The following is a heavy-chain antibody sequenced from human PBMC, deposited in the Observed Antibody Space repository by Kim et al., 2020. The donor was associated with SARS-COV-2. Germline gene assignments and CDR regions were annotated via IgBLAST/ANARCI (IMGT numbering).Heavy chain of an antibody. J-gene: IGHJ5*02. Sequence: ASVKVSCKASGYTFTSYYMHWVRQAPGQGLEWMGIINPSGGSTSYAQKFQGRVTMTRDTSTSTVYMELSSLRSEDTAVYYCAREDMVRGVRFLYSPYNWFDPWGQGTLVTVSS. D-gene: IGHD3-10*01. CDR2: INPSGGST. CDR1: GYTFTSYY. V-gene: IGHV1-46*01. CDR3: AREDMVRGVRFLYSPYNWFDP.